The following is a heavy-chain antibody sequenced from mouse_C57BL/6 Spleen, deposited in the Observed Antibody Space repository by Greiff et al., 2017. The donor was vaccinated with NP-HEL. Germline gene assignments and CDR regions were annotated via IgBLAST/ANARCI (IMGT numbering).Heavy chain of an antibody. J-gene: IGHJ3*01. D-gene: IGHD1-1*01. CDR2: ISDGGSYT. V-gene: IGHV5-4*01. CDR3: ARDRVLLRGGFAY. CDR1: GFTFSSYA. Sequence: EVMLVESGGGLVKPGGSLKLSCAASGFTFSSYAMSWVRQTPEKRLEWVATISDGGSYTYYPDNVKGRFTISRDNAKNNLYLQMRHLKSEDTAMYYCARDRVLLRGGFAYWGQGTLVTVSA.